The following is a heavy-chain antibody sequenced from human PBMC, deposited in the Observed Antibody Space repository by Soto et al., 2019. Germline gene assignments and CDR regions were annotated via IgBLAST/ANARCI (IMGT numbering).Heavy chain of an antibody. CDR3: ARESRARQLDGAGYYDFWSGPSPPLGMDV. J-gene: IGHJ6*02. D-gene: IGHD3-3*01. Sequence: GGSLRLSCAASGFTFSSYAMHWVRQAPGKGLEWVAVISYDGSNKYYADSVKGRFTISRDNSKNTLYLQMNSLRAEDTAVYYCARESRARQLDGAGYYDFWSGPSPPLGMDVWGQGTTVTVSS. V-gene: IGHV3-30-3*01. CDR1: GFTFSSYA. CDR2: ISYDGSNK.